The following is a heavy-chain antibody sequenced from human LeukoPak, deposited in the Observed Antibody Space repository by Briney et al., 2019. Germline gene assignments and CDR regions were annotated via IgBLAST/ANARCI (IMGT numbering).Heavy chain of an antibody. CDR2: ISSSSSYI. J-gene: IGHJ5*02. D-gene: IGHD3-10*01. Sequence: GGSLRLSCAASGFTFSSYSMNWVRQAPGKGLEWVSSISSSSSYIYYADSVKGRFTISRDNAKNSLYLQMNSLRAEDTAVYYCASDGSGSASDWFDPWGQGTLVTVSS. CDR1: GFTFSSYS. V-gene: IGHV3-21*01. CDR3: ASDGSGSASDWFDP.